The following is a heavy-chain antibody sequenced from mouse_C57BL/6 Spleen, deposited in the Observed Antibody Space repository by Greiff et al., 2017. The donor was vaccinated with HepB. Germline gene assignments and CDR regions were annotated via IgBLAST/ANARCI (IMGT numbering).Heavy chain of an antibody. CDR2: INPYNGGT. CDR3: ARKGDYDEGYYYAMDY. J-gene: IGHJ4*01. V-gene: IGHV1-19*01. CDR1: GYTFTDYY. Sequence: EVQLQQSGPVLVKPGASVKMSCKASGYTFTDYYMNWVKQSHGKSLEWIGVINPYNGGTSSNQKFKGKATLTVDKSSSTAYMELNSLTSEDSAVYYCARKGDYDEGYYYAMDYWGQGTSVTVSS. D-gene: IGHD2-4*01.